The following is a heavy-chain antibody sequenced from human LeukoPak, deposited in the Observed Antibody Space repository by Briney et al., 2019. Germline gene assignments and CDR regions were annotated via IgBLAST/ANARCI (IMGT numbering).Heavy chain of an antibody. CDR1: GFTFSSYE. V-gene: IGHV3-48*03. Sequence: GGSLRLSCAASGFTFSSYEMNWVRQAPGKGLEWVSYLSSSGSTIYYADSVKGRFTISRDNAKNSLYLQMNSLRAEDTAVYYCARARYSYGFYWGQGTLVTVFS. CDR3: ARARYSYGFY. D-gene: IGHD5-18*01. J-gene: IGHJ4*02. CDR2: LSSSGSTI.